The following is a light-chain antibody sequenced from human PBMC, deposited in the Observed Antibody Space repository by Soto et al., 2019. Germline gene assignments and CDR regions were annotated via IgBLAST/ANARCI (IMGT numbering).Light chain of an antibody. J-gene: IGLJ2*01. V-gene: IGLV1-40*01. CDR3: QSFWL. Sequence: QSVLTQPPSVSGAPGQRVTISCTGSSSNIGAGFDVHWYQQFPGTAPRLLIYRNTNRPSGVPGRFSGSKSGTSASLTITGLQVEDEADYYCQSFWLFGGGTKLTVL. CDR1: SSNIGAGFD. CDR2: RNT.